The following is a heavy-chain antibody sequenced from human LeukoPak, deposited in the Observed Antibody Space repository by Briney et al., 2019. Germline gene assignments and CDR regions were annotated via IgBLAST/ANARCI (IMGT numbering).Heavy chain of an antibody. CDR3: AGRSHQIYGMDV. CDR1: GFTFSSYA. Sequence: GVSLRLSCAASGFTFSSYAMSWVRQAPGKGLEWVSAISGSGGSTYYADSVKGRFTISRDNAKNSQYLQMNSLRAEDTAVYYCAGRSHQIYGMDVWGQGTTVTVSS. D-gene: IGHD1-26*01. V-gene: IGHV3-23*01. CDR2: ISGSGGST. J-gene: IGHJ6*02.